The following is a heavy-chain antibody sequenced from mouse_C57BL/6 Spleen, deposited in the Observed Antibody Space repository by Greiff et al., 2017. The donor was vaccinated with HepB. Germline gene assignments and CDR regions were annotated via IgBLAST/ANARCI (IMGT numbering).Heavy chain of an antibody. CDR2: IDPSDSYT. Sequence: QVQLQQPGAELVMPGASVKLSCKASGYTFTSYWMHWVKQRPGQGLEWIGEIDPSDSYTNYNQKFKGKYTFTVDKSSSTAYMQLSSLTSEDSAVYDCASYDYDPYYYAMDYWGQGTSVTVSS. V-gene: IGHV1-69*01. J-gene: IGHJ4*01. CDR3: ASYDYDPYYYAMDY. CDR1: GYTFTSYW. D-gene: IGHD2-4*01.